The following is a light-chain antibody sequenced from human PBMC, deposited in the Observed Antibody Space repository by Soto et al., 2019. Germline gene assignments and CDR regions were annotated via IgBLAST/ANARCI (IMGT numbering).Light chain of an antibody. V-gene: IGKV1-5*03. J-gene: IGKJ1*01. CDR1: QDISDD. Sequence: IQMTQSRSSLSASVGDRVTITCLASQDISDDVGWYQQKPGKAPKLLIYKASTLKSGVPSRFSGSRSGTEFTLTISSLQPDDFATYYCQHYNSYSEAFGQGTKVDIK. CDR3: QHYNSYSEA. CDR2: KAS.